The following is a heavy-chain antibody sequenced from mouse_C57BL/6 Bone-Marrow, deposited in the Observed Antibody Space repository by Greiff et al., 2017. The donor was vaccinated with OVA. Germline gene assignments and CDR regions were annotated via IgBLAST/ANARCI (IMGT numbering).Heavy chain of an antibody. V-gene: IGHV5-16*01. CDR2: INYDGSST. Sequence: EVKLVESEGGLVQPGSSMNLSCTASGFTFSDYYMAWVRQVPEKGLEWVANINYDGSSTYYLDSLKCRFIISRDNAKNILYLQMSRLKSEDTATYYGARAELGGGFAYWGQGTLVTVSA. D-gene: IGHD4-1*01. CDR1: GFTFSDYY. CDR3: ARAELGGGFAY. J-gene: IGHJ3*01.